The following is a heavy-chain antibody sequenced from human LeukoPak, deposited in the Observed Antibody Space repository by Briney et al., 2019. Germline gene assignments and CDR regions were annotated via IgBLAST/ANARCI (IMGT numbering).Heavy chain of an antibody. CDR2: ISGSGGST. D-gene: IGHD2-2*01. CDR1: GFTFSSYA. Sequence: GGSLRLSCAASGFTFSSYAMSWVRQAPGKGLEWVSAISGSGGSTYYADSVKGRFTISRDNSKNTLYLQMNSLRAEDTSVYYCASAIVVVPAATDWDFDYWGQGTLVTVSS. V-gene: IGHV3-23*01. CDR3: ASAIVVVPAATDWDFDY. J-gene: IGHJ4*02.